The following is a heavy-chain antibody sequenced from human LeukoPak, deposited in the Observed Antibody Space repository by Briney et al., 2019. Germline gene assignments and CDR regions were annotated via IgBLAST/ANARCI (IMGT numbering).Heavy chain of an antibody. CDR1: GFTFSSYS. D-gene: IGHD1-14*01. CDR3: ARLGEPRNFVY. J-gene: IGHJ4*02. Sequence: ESGGSLRLSCAASGFTFSSYSMNWVRQAPGKGLEWVSSISSSSSSYIYYADSVKGRFTISRDNAKNSLYLQMNSLRAEDTAVYYCARLGEPRNFVYWGQGTLVTVSS. CDR2: ISSSSSSYI. V-gene: IGHV3-21*01.